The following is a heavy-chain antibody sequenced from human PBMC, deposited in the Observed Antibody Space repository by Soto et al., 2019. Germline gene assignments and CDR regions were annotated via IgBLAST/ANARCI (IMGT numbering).Heavy chain of an antibody. J-gene: IGHJ6*02. Sequence: ASVKVSCKASGYTFTSYGISWVRQAPGQGLEWMGWISAYNGNTNYAQKLQGRVTMTTDTSTSTAYMELRSLRPDDTAVHYCARGTTGGYSYGYYYYYGMDVWGQGTTVTVSS. V-gene: IGHV1-18*01. CDR2: ISAYNGNT. D-gene: IGHD5-18*01. CDR1: GYTFTSYG. CDR3: ARGTTGGYSYGYYYYYGMDV.